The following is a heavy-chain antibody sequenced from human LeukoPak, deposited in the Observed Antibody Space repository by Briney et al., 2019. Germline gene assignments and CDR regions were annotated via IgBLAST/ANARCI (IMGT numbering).Heavy chain of an antibody. CDR3: VRGEYYYDY. CDR1: GASISSTGSY. CDR2: IFYSGST. Sequence: PSETLSLTCTVSGASISSTGSYWSWTRQHPEKGLEWIGYIFYSGSTYYNPSLKSRLTMSLDTSKNQFSLNLTSVTAADTAVYYCVRGEYYYDYWGQGTLITVSS. J-gene: IGHJ4*02. V-gene: IGHV4-31*03. D-gene: IGHD2/OR15-2a*01.